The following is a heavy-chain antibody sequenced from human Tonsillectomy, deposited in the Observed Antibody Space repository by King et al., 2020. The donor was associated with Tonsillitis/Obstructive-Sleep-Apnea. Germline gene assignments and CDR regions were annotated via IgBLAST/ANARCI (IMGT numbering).Heavy chain of an antibody. CDR2: IKSEADGGTT. D-gene: IGHD1-26*01. CDR3: TTEWTKWDAFDI. CDR1: GFTFNNAW. J-gene: IGHJ3*02. Sequence: VQLVESGGGLVKPGGSLTLSCSPSGFTFNNAWMSWVRQAPGRGLEWVGRIKSEADGGTTDYAAPVKGRFTISRDDSINTVYLQMNSLKIEDTAVYYCTTEWTKWDAFDIWGQGTMVSVSS. V-gene: IGHV3-15*01.